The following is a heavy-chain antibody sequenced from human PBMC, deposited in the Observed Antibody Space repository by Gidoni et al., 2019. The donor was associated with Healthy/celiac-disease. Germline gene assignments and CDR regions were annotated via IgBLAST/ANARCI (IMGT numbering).Heavy chain of an antibody. Sequence: EVQLVESGGGLVQPGRSLRLSCAASGFTFADYAMHWVRQAPGKGLEWVSGISWNSGSIGYADSVKGRFTISRDNAKNSLYLQMNSLRAEDTALYYCAKDNRPIAAAGRGGLVFDYWGQGTLVTVSS. V-gene: IGHV3-9*01. D-gene: IGHD6-13*01. CDR3: AKDNRPIAAAGRGGLVFDY. CDR1: GFTFADYA. CDR2: ISWNSGSI. J-gene: IGHJ4*02.